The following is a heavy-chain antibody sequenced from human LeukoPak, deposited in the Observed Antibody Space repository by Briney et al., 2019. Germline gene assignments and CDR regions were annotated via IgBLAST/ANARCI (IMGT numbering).Heavy chain of an antibody. CDR2: IYYSGST. CDR3: ARAYYGSGSYVEN. J-gene: IGHJ4*02. D-gene: IGHD3-10*01. Sequence: SETLSLTCTVSGGSIRSSSYYWGWIRQPPGKGLEWIGSIYYSGSTCYNPSLKSRVTISIDTSKNQFSLKVNSVTAADTAVYYCARAYYGSGSYVENWGQGTLVTVSS. CDR1: GGSIRSSSYY. V-gene: IGHV4-39*07.